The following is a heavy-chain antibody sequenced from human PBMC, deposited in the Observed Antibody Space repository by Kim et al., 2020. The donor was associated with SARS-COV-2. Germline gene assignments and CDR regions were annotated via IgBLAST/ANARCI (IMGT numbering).Heavy chain of an antibody. D-gene: IGHD6-13*01. Sequence: STNYHPSLKSRVTISVDTSKNQFSLKLSSVTAADTAVYYCARLISGIAANWGQGTLVTVSS. CDR2: ST. V-gene: IGHV4-59*08. J-gene: IGHJ4*02. CDR3: ARLISGIAAN.